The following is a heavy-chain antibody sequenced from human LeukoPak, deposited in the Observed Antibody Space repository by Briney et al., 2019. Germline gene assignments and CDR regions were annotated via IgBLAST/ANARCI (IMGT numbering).Heavy chain of an antibody. V-gene: IGHV1-69*04. CDR1: GGTFSSYA. CDR2: IIPILGIA. D-gene: IGHD5-24*01. J-gene: IGHJ4*02. CDR3: ARDGYNLMGFDY. Sequence: GASVKVSCKASGGTFSSYAISWVRQAPGQGLECMGRIIPILGIANYAQKFQGRVTITADKSTSTAYMELSSLRSEDTAVYYCARDGYNLMGFDYWGQGTLVTVSS.